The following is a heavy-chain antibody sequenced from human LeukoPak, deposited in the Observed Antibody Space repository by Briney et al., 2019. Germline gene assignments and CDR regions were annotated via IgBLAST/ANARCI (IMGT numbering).Heavy chain of an antibody. D-gene: IGHD2-15*01. CDR2: IYYSGST. CDR3: ARAARGGVVADTFDY. CDR1: GRSISSYY. Sequence: PSETLSLTCTVSGRSISSYYWSWIRHPPGKGLEWIGYIYYSGSTNYNPSLKSRVTISVETSKNQFSLKLSSVTAADTAVYYCARAARGGVVADTFDYWGQGTLVTVSS. V-gene: IGHV4-59*01. J-gene: IGHJ4*02.